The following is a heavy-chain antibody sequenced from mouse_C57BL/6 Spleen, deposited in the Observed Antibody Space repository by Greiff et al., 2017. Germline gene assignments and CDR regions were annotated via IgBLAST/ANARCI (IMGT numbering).Heavy chain of an antibody. Sequence: QVQLQQPGAELVRPGSSVKLSCKASGYTFTSYWMDWVKQRPGQGLEWIGNIYPSDSETHYNQKFKDKATLTVDKSSSTAYMQLSSLTSEDSAVYYCALDYYGSSPFAYWGQGTLVTVSA. CDR2: IYPSDSET. CDR1: GYTFTSYW. CDR3: ALDYYGSSPFAY. J-gene: IGHJ3*01. D-gene: IGHD1-1*01. V-gene: IGHV1-61*01.